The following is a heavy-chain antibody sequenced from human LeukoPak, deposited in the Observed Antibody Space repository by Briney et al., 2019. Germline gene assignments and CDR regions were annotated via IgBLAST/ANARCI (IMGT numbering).Heavy chain of an antibody. CDR3: AREVVPAAIVRRFDP. CDR2: INPNSGGT. V-gene: IGHV1-2*02. D-gene: IGHD2-2*01. J-gene: IGHJ5*02. Sequence: ASVTVSFKSSGYTFTGYYMHWVRQAPGQGLEWMGWINPNSGGTNYPQKFQGRVTMTRDTSISTAYMELSRLRSDDTAVYYCAREVVPAAIVRRFDPWGQGTLVTVSS. CDR1: GYTFTGYY.